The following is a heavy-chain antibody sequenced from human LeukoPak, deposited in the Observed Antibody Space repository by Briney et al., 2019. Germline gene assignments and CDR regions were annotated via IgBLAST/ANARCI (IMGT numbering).Heavy chain of an antibody. Sequence: ASVKVSCKTSGYTFTSYDINWVRQATGQGLEWMGWMNPNSGNTGYAQKFQGRVTMTWNTSINTAYMELSSLRSEDTAVYYCARGPGYSSGWSTGMPKGWFDPWGQGTLVTVSS. CDR1: GYTFTSYD. CDR3: ARGPGYSSGWSTGMPKGWFDP. D-gene: IGHD6-19*01. J-gene: IGHJ5*02. CDR2: MNPNSGNT. V-gene: IGHV1-8*01.